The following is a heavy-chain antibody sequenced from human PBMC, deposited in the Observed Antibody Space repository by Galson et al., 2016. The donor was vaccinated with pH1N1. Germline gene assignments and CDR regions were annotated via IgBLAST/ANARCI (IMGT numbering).Heavy chain of an antibody. CDR3: ARPQSLATPAFFFDS. CDR1: GYSFSNYW. CDR2: IYPGDSDA. J-gene: IGHJ4*02. D-gene: IGHD6-13*01. Sequence: QSGAEVTQPGESLKISCKASGYSFSNYWIAWVRQMPGKGLEWMGTIYPGDSDARYSPSFQGRVTISADKSISTAYLHWSSLKASDTAIYYCARPQSLATPAFFFDSWGRGTLVTVSS. V-gene: IGHV5-51*03.